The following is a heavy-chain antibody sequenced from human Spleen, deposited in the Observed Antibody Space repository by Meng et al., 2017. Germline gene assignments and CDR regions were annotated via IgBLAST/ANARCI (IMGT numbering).Heavy chain of an antibody. CDR1: GDSISSLNW. V-gene: IGHV4-4*02. Sequence: SETLSLTCAVSGDSISSLNWWSWVRQSPGKGLEWIGEIYHSGNTNYNPSLESRVTISRDKSKNQFSLRLSSVTAADTAVYYCARVAGGYVPWGQGTLVTVSS. J-gene: IGHJ5*02. CDR3: ARVAGGYVP. D-gene: IGHD3-22*01. CDR2: IYHSGNT.